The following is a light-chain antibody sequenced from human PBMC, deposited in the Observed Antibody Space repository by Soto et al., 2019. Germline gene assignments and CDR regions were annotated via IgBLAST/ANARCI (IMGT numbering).Light chain of an antibody. V-gene: IGKV1-9*01. CDR1: QVISSY. CDR2: AAS. J-gene: IGKJ5*01. Sequence: DIQMTQSPSTLSASVADRVTTTCRASQVISSYLAWYQQKPGKAPKLLIYAASTLQSGVPSRFSGSRSGTEFTLTISSLQPEDFATYYCQQLNSYPITFGQGTRLEIK. CDR3: QQLNSYPIT.